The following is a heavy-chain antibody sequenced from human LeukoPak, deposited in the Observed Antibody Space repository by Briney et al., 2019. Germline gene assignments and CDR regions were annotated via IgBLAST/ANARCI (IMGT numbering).Heavy chain of an antibody. D-gene: IGHD3-3*01. CDR3: ARQVSHYDFWSGYYFDP. V-gene: IGHV5-51*01. CDR2: IYPADSDT. CDR1: GYSFTTYW. J-gene: IGHJ5*02. Sequence: GESLKISCKGSGYSFTTYWIGWVRQMPGKGLEWMGIIYPADSDTKYSPSFQGQVTISADKSISTAYLQWSSLKASDTAMYYCARQVSHYDFWSGYYFDPWGQGTLVTVSS.